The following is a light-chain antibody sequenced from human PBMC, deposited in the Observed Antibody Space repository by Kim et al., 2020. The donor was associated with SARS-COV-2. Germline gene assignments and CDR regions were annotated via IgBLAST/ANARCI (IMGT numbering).Light chain of an antibody. V-gene: IGKV3-11*01. CDR3: LQRHDWPLT. CDR2: DAS. Sequence: WSQGERATLSCRASQSISSDLAWYQQIPGQAPRLLIWDASNRATGTPARFSGSGSGTDFTLTITSLQREDFAVYYCLQRHDWPLTFGGGTKVDIK. CDR1: QSISSD. J-gene: IGKJ4*01.